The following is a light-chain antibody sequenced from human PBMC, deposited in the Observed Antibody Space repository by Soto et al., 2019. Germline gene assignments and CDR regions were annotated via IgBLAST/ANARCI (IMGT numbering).Light chain of an antibody. J-gene: IGLJ3*02. CDR1: SSDVGSCDY. CDR2: TVN. CDR3: SSYTSTTTQV. Sequence: QSALIQPPSVSGSPGQSVTISCTGTSSDVGSCDYVSWYQQHPGTVPKPMIYTVNTRPSGVPDRFSGSKSGNTASMTISGLQAEDEADYYCSSYTSTTTQVFGGGTKLTVL. V-gene: IGLV2-18*02.